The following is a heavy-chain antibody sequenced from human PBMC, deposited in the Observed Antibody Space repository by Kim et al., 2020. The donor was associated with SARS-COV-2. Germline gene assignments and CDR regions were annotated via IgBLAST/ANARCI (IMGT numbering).Heavy chain of an antibody. Sequence: SETLSLTCTVSGGSISSSSYYWGWIRQPPGKGLEWIGSIYYSGSTYYNPSLKSRVTISVDTSKNQFSLKLSSVTAADTAVYYCARGRPYYDILTGYHSAFPLDYWGQGTLVTVSS. CDR3: ARGRPYYDILTGYHSAFPLDY. CDR2: IYYSGST. D-gene: IGHD3-9*01. CDR1: GGSISSSSYY. J-gene: IGHJ4*02. V-gene: IGHV4-39*01.